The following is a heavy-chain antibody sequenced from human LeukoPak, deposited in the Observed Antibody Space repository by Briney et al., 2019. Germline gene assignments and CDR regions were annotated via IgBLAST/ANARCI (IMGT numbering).Heavy chain of an antibody. J-gene: IGHJ4*02. CDR1: GFTFSSYS. Sequence: PGGSLRLSCAASGFTFSSYSMNWVRQAPGKGLEWVSSISSSRSYIYYADSVKGRFTISRDNAENSLYLQMNSLRAEDTAVYYCAKRTSGSSWYSSDYWGQGTLVTVSS. D-gene: IGHD6-13*01. CDR2: ISSSRSYI. V-gene: IGHV3-21*04. CDR3: AKRTSGSSWYSSDY.